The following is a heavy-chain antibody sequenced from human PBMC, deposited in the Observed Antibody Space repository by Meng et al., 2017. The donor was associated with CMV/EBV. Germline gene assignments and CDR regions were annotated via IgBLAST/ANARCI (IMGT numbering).Heavy chain of an antibody. CDR3: ARDDATSYYYYGMDV. J-gene: IGHJ6*02. Sequence: GGSLRLSCAASEFTFSSYTMSWVRQAPGKGLEWVSSITPNSSYILYADSMKGRVTISRDNAKDSLYLQMNSLRAEDTAVYYCARDDATSYYYYGMDVWGQGTTVTVSS. CDR1: EFTFSSYT. V-gene: IGHV3-21*06. CDR2: ITPNSSYI. D-gene: IGHD2-2*01.